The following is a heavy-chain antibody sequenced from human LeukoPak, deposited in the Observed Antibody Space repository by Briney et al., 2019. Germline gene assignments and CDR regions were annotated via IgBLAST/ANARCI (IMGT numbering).Heavy chain of an antibody. CDR1: GFTFSSYW. D-gene: IGHD2-2*03. CDR3: AKDGYVSWAYQLSHFDY. CDR2: IKQDGSEK. J-gene: IGHJ4*02. Sequence: PGGSLRLSCAASGFTFSSYWMSWVRQAPGKGLEWVANIKQDGSEKYYVDSVKGRFTISRDNAKNSLYLQMNSLRAEDTAVYYCAKDGYVSWAYQLSHFDYWGQGTLVTVSS. V-gene: IGHV3-7*03.